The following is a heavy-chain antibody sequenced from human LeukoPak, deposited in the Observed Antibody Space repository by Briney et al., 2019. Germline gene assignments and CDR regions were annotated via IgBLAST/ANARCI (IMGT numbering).Heavy chain of an antibody. Sequence: SETLSLTCTVSGGSISSGSYYWSWIRQPPGKGLEWIGRIYTSGSTNYHPSLKSGVTISVDTSKNQFSLKLSSVTAADTAVYYCAREAVAGTSYYYYYMDVWGKGTTVTVSS. CDR1: GGSISSGSYY. CDR2: IYTSGST. D-gene: IGHD6-19*01. V-gene: IGHV4-61*02. CDR3: AREAVAGTSYYYYYMDV. J-gene: IGHJ6*03.